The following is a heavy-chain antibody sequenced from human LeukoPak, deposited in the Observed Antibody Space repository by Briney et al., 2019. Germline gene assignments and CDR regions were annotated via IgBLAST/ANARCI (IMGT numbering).Heavy chain of an antibody. CDR2: IYYSGST. D-gene: IGHD5-24*01. Sequence: SETLSLTCTVSGGSISRYYWCWIRQPPGKGLEWIGYIYYSGSTNYNPSLKSRVTISVDTSKNQFSLKLSSVTAADTAVYYCAREDDYNLGYFDYWGQGTLVTVSS. CDR1: GGSISRYY. J-gene: IGHJ4*02. V-gene: IGHV4-59*01. CDR3: AREDDYNLGYFDY.